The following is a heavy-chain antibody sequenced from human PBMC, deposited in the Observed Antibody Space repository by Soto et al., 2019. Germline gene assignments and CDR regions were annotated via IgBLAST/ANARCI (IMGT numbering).Heavy chain of an antibody. J-gene: IGHJ4*02. CDR1: GCTFTNYV. Sequence: QVQLLQSGAEEKKPGASVKVSCKASGCTFTNYVMHWVRQAPGQRLEWMGWINAGNGNTKYSQKLQGRVTITRDTSASIAYMELSSLRSEDTAVYYCARARIIETFDYWGQGTLVTVSS. V-gene: IGHV1-3*05. CDR2: INAGNGNT. D-gene: IGHD3-10*01. CDR3: ARARIIETFDY.